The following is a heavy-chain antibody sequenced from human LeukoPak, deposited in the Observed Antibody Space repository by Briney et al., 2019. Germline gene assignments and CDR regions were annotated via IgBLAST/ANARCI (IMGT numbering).Heavy chain of an antibody. V-gene: IGHV3-9*01. Sequence: TGGSLRLSCAASGFTFDDYAMHWVRQAPGKGLEWVSGISWNSGSIGYADSVKGRFTISRDNAKNSLYLQMNSLRAEDTAVYYCAIDYVRFLPFTFDIWGQGTMVTVSS. CDR1: GFTFDDYA. D-gene: IGHD3-3*01. CDR2: ISWNSGSI. J-gene: IGHJ3*02. CDR3: AIDYVRFLPFTFDI.